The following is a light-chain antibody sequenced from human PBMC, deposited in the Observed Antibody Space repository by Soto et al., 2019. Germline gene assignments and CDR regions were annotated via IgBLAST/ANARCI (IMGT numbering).Light chain of an antibody. CDR3: MQALHPPLT. Sequence: EIVMTQSPLSLPVTPGEPASISCRSSQSLLHSNGYNWLDWYLQKPGQSPQLLIHLGSIRTTGVPDRFSGNGSGTDFTLKISRVEAEDLGIYYGMQALHPPLTFSGGTKVVI. CDR2: LGS. V-gene: IGKV2-28*01. CDR1: QSLLHSNGYNW. J-gene: IGKJ4*01.